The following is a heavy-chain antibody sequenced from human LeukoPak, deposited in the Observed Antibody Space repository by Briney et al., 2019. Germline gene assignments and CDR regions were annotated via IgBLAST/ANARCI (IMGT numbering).Heavy chain of an antibody. J-gene: IGHJ4*02. Sequence: PGGSLRLSCAASGFTFSDCYMSWFRQAPGKGLEWLSYIGGSGADTNYADSVKGRFTTSRDNAKSSLYLQMNSLRAEDTAVYYCARQDLWQHCDSWGQGALVTVSS. CDR3: ARQDLWQHCDS. D-gene: IGHD2-21*01. CDR2: IGGSGADT. CDR1: GFTFSDCY. V-gene: IGHV3-11*03.